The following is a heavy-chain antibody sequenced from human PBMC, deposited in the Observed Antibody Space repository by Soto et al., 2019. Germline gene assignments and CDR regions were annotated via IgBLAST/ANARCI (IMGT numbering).Heavy chain of an antibody. V-gene: IGHV1-46*01. J-gene: IGHJ4*02. CDR3: ARGSWYYDSSGYSPFDI. Sequence: QVQLVQSGAEVKKPGASVKVSCKASGYTFTSYYMHWVRQAPGQGLEWMGTINPSGGSTSYAQKFQGRVTMTRDTSTSTVYMELSSLRSEDTAVYYCARGSWYYDSSGYSPFDIWGQGTLVTVSS. CDR1: GYTFTSYY. CDR2: INPSGGST. D-gene: IGHD3-22*01.